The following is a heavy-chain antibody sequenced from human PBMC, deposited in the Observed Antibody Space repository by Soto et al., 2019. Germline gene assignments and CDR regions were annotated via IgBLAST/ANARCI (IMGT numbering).Heavy chain of an antibody. J-gene: IGHJ4*02. CDR1: GYTFTSYG. D-gene: IGHD6-13*01. V-gene: IGHV1-18*01. CDR3: ARDLGQQLFDY. CDR2: ISAYNGNT. Sequence: QVQLVQSGAEVKKPGASVKVSCKASGYTFTSYGISWVRQAPGQGLEWMGWISAYNGNTKYAQKLQGRATMPTDTSTSTAYMELRRLRSDDTAVYYCARDLGQQLFDYWGQGTLVTVSS.